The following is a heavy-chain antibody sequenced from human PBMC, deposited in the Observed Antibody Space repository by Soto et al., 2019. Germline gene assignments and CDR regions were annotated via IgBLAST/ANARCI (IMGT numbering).Heavy chain of an antibody. CDR1: GFTFSSYA. J-gene: IGHJ4*02. V-gene: IGHV3-30-3*01. D-gene: IGHD3-22*01. CDR3: ARENYYDSSGYYYELDY. CDR2: ISYDGSNK. Sequence: VGSLRLSCAASGFTFSSYAMHWVRQAPGKGLEWVAVISYDGSNKYYADSVKGRFTISRDNSKNTLYLQMNSLRAEDTAVYYCARENYYDSSGYYYELDYWGQGTLVTVSS.